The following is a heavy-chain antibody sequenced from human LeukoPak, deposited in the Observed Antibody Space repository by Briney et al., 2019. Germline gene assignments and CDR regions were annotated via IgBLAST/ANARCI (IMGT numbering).Heavy chain of an antibody. Sequence: PSETLSLTCAVYGGSFSGYYWSWIRQPPGKGLGWIGEINHSGSTNYNPSLKSRVTVSVDTSKNQFSLKLSSVTAADTAVYYCAPPPYYYEANGYSVAWGQGTLVTVSS. J-gene: IGHJ5*02. D-gene: IGHD3-22*01. CDR3: APPPYYYEANGYSVA. CDR1: GGSFSGYY. V-gene: IGHV4-34*01. CDR2: INHSGST.